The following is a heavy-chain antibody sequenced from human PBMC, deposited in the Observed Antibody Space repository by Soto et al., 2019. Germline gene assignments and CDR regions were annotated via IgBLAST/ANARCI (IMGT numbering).Heavy chain of an antibody. D-gene: IGHD3-10*01. J-gene: IGHJ3*02. V-gene: IGHV3-33*01. CDR1: GFTFSSYG. CDR3: ARWRFGELLYHDAFDI. Sequence: QVQLVESGGGVVQPGRSLRLSCAASGFTFSSYGMHWVRQAPGKGLEWVAVIWYDGSNKYYADSVKGRFTISRDNSKNPLYLQMNSLRAEDTAVYYCARWRFGELLYHDAFDIWGQGTMVTVSS. CDR2: IWYDGSNK.